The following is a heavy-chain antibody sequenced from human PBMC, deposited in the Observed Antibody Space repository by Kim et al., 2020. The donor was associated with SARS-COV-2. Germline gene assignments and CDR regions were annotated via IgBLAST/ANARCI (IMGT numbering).Heavy chain of an antibody. V-gene: IGHV4-59*01. Sequence: SETLSLTCTVSGGSISSYYWSWIRQPPGKGLEWIGYIYYSGSTNYNPSLKSRVTISVDTSKNQFSLKLSSVTAADTAVYYCARATRFGEFSGYYYGMDV. J-gene: IGHJ6*01. CDR3: ARATRFGEFSGYYYGMDV. CDR1: GGSISSYY. CDR2: IYYSGST. D-gene: IGHD3-10*01.